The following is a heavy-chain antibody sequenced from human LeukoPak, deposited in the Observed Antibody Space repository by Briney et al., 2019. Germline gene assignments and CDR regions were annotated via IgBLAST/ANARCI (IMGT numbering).Heavy chain of an antibody. Sequence: ASVKVSCKASGYTFTGYYMHWVRQAPGQRLEWMGWINPNSGGTNYAQKFQGRVTMTRDTSISTAYMELSRLRSDDTAVYYCARDTISGSYYVYWGQGTLVTVSS. CDR3: ARDTISGSYYVY. J-gene: IGHJ4*02. CDR1: GYTFTGYY. D-gene: IGHD1-26*01. CDR2: INPNSGGT. V-gene: IGHV1-2*02.